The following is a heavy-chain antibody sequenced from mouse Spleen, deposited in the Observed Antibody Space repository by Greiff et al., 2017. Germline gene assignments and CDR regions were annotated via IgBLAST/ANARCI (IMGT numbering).Heavy chain of an antibody. Sequence: QVQLQQPGAELVRPGTSVKLSCKASGYTFTSYWMHWVKQRPGQGLEWIGVIDPSDSYTNYNQKFKGKATLTVDTSSSTAYMQLSSLTSEDSAVYYCARSAATVVATGGYYFDYWGQGTTLTVSS. J-gene: IGHJ2*01. CDR1: GYTFTSYW. V-gene: IGHV1-59*01. CDR3: ARSAATVVATGGYYFDY. D-gene: IGHD1-1*01. CDR2: IDPSDSYT.